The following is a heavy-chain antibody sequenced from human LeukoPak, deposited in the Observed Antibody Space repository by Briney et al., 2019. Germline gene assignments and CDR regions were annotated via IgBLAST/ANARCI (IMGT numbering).Heavy chain of an antibody. J-gene: IGHJ6*02. D-gene: IGHD3-10*01. CDR1: GYSFTSYW. CDR2: IYPGDSDI. V-gene: IGHV5-51*01. Sequence: GAALQISCPGSGYSFTSYWIGWVRQMPGKGLGWMGIIYPGDSDIRYSPSFQGQFTISANKTISTAYLQWSSLKASDTAMYYCARHIRGYYGSGSYRKYYYYGMDVWGQGTTVTVSS. CDR3: ARHIRGYYGSGSYRKYYYYGMDV.